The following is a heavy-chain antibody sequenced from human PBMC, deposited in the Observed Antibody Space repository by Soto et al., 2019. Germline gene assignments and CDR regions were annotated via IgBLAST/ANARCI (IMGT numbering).Heavy chain of an antibody. D-gene: IGHD6-13*01. CDR2: IYDSGNT. CDR3: ARGQGAAAGHSNFDY. V-gene: IGHV4-30-2*01. J-gene: IGHJ4*02. Sequence: TLSLTCAVSGGSISGTTYSWSWIRQPPGKGLEWIGYIYDSGNTYYNPSLKSQSSISVDRSKNQFSLKLSSVTAADTAVYYCARGQGAAAGHSNFDYWGQGALVTVSS. CDR1: GGSISGTTYS.